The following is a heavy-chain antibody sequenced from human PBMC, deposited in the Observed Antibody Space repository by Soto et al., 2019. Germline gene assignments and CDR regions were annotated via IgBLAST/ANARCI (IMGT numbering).Heavy chain of an antibody. D-gene: IGHD3-3*01. Sequence: SVXXSXXXSGGTXSSXXIXXXRXXPGXGXXXLGGIIPIFGTANYAQKFQGRVTITADESTSTAYMELSSLRSEDTAVYYCATDTIFGVVITYYYYYGMDVWGQGTTVTVSS. V-gene: IGHV1-69*13. J-gene: IGHJ6*02. CDR3: ATDTIFGVVITYYYYYGMDV. CDR1: GGTXSSXX. CDR2: IIPIFGTA.